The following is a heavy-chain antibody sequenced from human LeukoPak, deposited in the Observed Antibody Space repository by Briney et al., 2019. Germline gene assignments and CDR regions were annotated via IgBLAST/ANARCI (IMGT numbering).Heavy chain of an antibody. CDR2: ISPNSGGT. J-gene: IGHJ2*01. Sequence: GASVKVSCKASGYTFTAYYIHWVRQAPGQGLEWMGWISPNSGGTDYAQKFQGRVTMTRDTSISTTYVELSSLTSDDTAVYYCAIQPWGSGNNWYFDLWGRGTLVTVSP. CDR3: AIQPWGSGNNWYFDL. CDR1: GYTFTAYY. V-gene: IGHV1-2*02. D-gene: IGHD7-27*01.